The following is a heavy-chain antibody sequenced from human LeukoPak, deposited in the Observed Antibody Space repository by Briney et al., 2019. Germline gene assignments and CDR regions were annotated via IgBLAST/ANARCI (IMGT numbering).Heavy chain of an antibody. V-gene: IGHV3-74*01. CDR1: GLIYSDAW. CDR2: INTDGSST. J-gene: IGHJ4*02. CDR3: TSKQDY. Sequence: GGSLRLSCTVSGLIYSDAWMSWVRQAPGKGLVWVSRINTDGSSTSYADSVKGRFTISRDNAKNTLYLQMNSLRAEDTAVYYCTSKQDYWGQGTLVTVSS.